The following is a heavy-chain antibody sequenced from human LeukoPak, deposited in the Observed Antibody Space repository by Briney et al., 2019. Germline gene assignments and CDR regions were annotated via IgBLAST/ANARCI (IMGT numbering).Heavy chain of an antibody. J-gene: IGHJ1*01. CDR1: GFTFSSYW. CDR2: IKGDGST. CDR3: ARAPSEIGGYYPEYFRH. Sequence: GGSLRLSCAASGFTFSSYWMHWVRQAPGKGLVWVSRIKGDGSTNYADSVKGRFTISRDNAKNTVSLQMNSLRAEVTGVYYCARAPSEIGGYYPEYFRHWGQGTLVTVSS. D-gene: IGHD3-22*01. V-gene: IGHV3-74*01.